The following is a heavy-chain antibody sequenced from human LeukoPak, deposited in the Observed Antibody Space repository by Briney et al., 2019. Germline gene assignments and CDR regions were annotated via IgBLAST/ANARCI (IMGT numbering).Heavy chain of an antibody. CDR2: IYYSGST. CDR3: ASAFNYYDSSGGFDP. V-gene: IGHV4-39*07. J-gene: IGHJ5*02. D-gene: IGHD3-22*01. Sequence: SETLSLTCTVSGGSISSSSYYWGWIRQPPGKGLEWIGSIYYSGSTYYNPSLKSRVTISVDKSKNQFSLKLSSVTAADTAVYYCASAFNYYDSSGGFDPWGQGTLVTVSS. CDR1: GGSISSSSYY.